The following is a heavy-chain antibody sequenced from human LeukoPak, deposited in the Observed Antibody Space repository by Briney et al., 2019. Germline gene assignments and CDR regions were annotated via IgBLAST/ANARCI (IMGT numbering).Heavy chain of an antibody. V-gene: IGHV1-2*02. Sequence: ASVKVSCKTSGYTFTGYYMHWVRQAPGQGLEWMGWINPNSGGTNYAQKFQGRVTMTRDTSTSTVYMELSSLRSEDTAVYYCARDSGSGSFSYWGQGTLVTVSS. J-gene: IGHJ4*02. D-gene: IGHD3-10*01. CDR2: INPNSGGT. CDR1: GYTFTGYY. CDR3: ARDSGSGSFSY.